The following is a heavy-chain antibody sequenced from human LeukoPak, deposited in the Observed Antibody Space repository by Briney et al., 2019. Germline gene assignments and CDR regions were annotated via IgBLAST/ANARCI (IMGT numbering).Heavy chain of an antibody. CDR2: ISAYNGNT. D-gene: IGHD6-6*01. J-gene: IGHJ4*02. CDR3: ARGYSSSSEDYYFDY. Sequence: ASVKVSCKASGYTFTSYGISWVRQAPGQGLEWMGWISAYNGNTNYAQKLQGRVTMTTDTSTSTAYMELRSLRSDDTAVYYCARGYSSSSEDYYFDYWGQGTLVTVSS. V-gene: IGHV1-18*01. CDR1: GYTFTSYG.